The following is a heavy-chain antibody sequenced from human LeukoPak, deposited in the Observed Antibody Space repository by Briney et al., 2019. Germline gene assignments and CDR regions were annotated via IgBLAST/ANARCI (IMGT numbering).Heavy chain of an antibody. Sequence: GESLKISCKGSGYSFTSYWIGWVRPVPGKGVGWMGIIYPGESDTRYSPSFQGQVTISADKSISTAYLQWSSLKASDTAMYYCARPNYGEGLGAFDIWGQGTMVTVSS. CDR3: ARPNYGEGLGAFDI. J-gene: IGHJ3*02. CDR2: IYPGESDT. CDR1: GYSFTSYW. D-gene: IGHD4-17*01. V-gene: IGHV5-51*01.